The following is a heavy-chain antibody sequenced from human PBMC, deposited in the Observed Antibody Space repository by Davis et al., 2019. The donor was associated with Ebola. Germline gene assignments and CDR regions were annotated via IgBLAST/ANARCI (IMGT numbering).Heavy chain of an antibody. CDR3: ARGGIGRYFDWLSFFDY. J-gene: IGHJ4*02. CDR1: GFTSSSYW. D-gene: IGHD3-9*01. V-gene: IGHV3-74*01. CDR2: INSDGSST. Sequence: PGGSLRLSCAASGFTSSSYWMHWVRQAPGKGLVWVSRINSDGSSTSYADSVKGRFTISRDNAKSTLYLQMNSLRAEDTAVYYCARGGIGRYFDWLSFFDYWGQGTLVTVSS.